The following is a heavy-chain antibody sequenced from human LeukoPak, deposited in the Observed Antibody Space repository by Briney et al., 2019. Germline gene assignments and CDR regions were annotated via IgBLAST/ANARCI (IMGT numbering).Heavy chain of an antibody. D-gene: IGHD6-19*01. CDR3: ARHAGQWPTQYYFDY. J-gene: IGHJ4*02. CDR2: IYYSGST. Sequence: SQTLSLTCTVSGGSISSGDYYWSWIRQPPGKGLEWIGYIYYSGSTYYNPSLKSRVTISVDTSKNQFSLKLSSVTAADTAVYYCARHAGQWPTQYYFDYWGQGTLVTVSS. V-gene: IGHV4-30-4*01. CDR1: GGSISSGDYY.